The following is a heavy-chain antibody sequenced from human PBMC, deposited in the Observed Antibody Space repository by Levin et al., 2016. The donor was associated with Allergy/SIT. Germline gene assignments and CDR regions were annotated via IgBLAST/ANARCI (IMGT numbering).Heavy chain of an antibody. Sequence: WIRQPPGKALEWLARIDWDEDKFYSTSLKTRLTISKDTSKNQVVLTVTNMDPVDTATYYCARMGSGGTFFDYWGQGTLVTVSS. V-gene: IGHV2-70*04. CDR2: IDWDEDK. CDR3: ARMGSGGTFFDY. J-gene: IGHJ4*02. D-gene: IGHD6-19*01.